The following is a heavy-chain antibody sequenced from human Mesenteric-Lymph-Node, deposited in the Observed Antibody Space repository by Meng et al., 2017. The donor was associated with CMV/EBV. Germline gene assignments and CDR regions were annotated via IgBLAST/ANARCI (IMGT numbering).Heavy chain of an antibody. J-gene: IGHJ4*02. V-gene: IGHV4-39*01. CDR3: ARKLEGVLVPFDH. Sequence: VSGGSISSSSYSWGWIRQPPGKGLEWIANIYYSGSTYYNPSLKSRVSISVDTSQNQFSLTLNSVTAADTAVYYCARKLEGVLVPFDHWGQGTLVTVSS. CDR1: GGSISSSSYS. CDR2: IYYSGST. D-gene: IGHD4/OR15-4a*01.